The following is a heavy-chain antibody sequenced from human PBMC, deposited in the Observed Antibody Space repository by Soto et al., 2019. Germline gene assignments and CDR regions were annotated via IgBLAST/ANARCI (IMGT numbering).Heavy chain of an antibody. CDR1: GFSFGSYA. D-gene: IGHD3-3*01. CDR3: ARWSYLDY. CDR2: ISGSDGKT. V-gene: IGHV3-23*01. Sequence: GSLRLSCAASGFSFGSYALSWVRQAPGKGLGWVSTISGSDGKTFYADSVKGGFSTTRDTTQSTRYRQMNSLRSDDTAMYYCARWSYLDYWGQGTRVTVSS. J-gene: IGHJ4*02.